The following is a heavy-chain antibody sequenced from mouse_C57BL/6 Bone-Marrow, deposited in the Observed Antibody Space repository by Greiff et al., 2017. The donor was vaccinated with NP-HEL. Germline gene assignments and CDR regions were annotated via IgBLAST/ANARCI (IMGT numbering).Heavy chain of an antibody. CDR1: GYTFTDYY. V-gene: IGHV1-76*01. CDR3: ARAVVARGGYAMDY. J-gene: IGHJ4*01. Sequence: LVESGAELVRPGASVKLSCKASGYTFTDYYINWVKQRPGQGLEWIARIYPGSGNTYYNEKFKGKATLTAEKSSSTAYMQLSSLTSEDSAVYFCARAVVARGGYAMDYWGQGTSVTVSS. CDR2: IYPGSGNT. D-gene: IGHD1-1*01.